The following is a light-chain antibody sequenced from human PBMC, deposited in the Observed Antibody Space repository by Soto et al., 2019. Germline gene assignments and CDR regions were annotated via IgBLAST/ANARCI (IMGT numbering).Light chain of an antibody. V-gene: IGKV3-15*01. J-gene: IGKJ1*01. CDR2: DAS. CDR1: QTLGSN. Sequence: LVLTQSPATLSVSPGERASLSCRASQTLGSNVAWYQQKPGQAPRLLIYDASTPASGAPARFSGSGSGTEFTLTISSLQSEDFAVYYCQQYNNWPRTFGQGTKVEIK. CDR3: QQYNNWPRT.